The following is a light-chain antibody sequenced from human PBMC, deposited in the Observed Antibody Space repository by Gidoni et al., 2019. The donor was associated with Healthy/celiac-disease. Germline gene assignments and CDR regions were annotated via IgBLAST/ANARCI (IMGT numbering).Light chain of an antibody. CDR2: AAS. V-gene: IGKV1-27*01. CDR1: QGISNY. J-gene: IGKJ3*01. CDR3: QKYYSAPFT. Sequence: DIKMTQPPPSLSASVGDRVTITCRASQGISNYLAWYQQKPGKVPKLLIYAASTLQSGVPSRFSGSRSGTDFTLTISSLQPEDVATYYCQKYYSAPFTFGPGTKVDIK.